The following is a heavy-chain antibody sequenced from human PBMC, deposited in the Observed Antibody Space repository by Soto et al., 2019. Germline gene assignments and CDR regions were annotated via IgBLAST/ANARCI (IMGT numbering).Heavy chain of an antibody. D-gene: IGHD3-16*02. Sequence: SETLSLTCTVSGGSISSYYWSWIRQPPGKGLEWIGYIYYSGSTNYNPSLKSRVTISVDTSKNQFSLKLSSVTAADTAVYYCAREITFGGVIASWGQGTLVTVSS. CDR2: IYYSGST. J-gene: IGHJ5*02. CDR1: GGSISSYY. V-gene: IGHV4-59*01. CDR3: AREITFGGVIAS.